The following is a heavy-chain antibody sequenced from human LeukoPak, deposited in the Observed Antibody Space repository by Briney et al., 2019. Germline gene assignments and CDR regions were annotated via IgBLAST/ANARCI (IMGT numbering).Heavy chain of an antibody. CDR2: ISAYNGNT. V-gene: IGHV1-18*01. D-gene: IGHD3-22*01. J-gene: IGHJ4*02. CDR1: GGTFSSYA. Sequence: ASVKVSCKASGGTFSSYAISWVRQAPGQGLEWMGWISAYNGNTNYAQKLQGRVTMTTDTSTSTAYMELRSLRSDDTAVYYCARVGYYYDSSGFPSGYWGQGTLVTVSS. CDR3: ARVGYYYDSSGFPSGY.